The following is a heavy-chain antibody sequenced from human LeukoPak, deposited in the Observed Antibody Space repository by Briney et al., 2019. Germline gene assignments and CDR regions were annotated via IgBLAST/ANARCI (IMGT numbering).Heavy chain of an antibody. D-gene: IGHD3-22*01. J-gene: IGHJ4*02. CDR2: ISAYNGNT. CDR3: ARDWYDSLSEVVFDY. Sequence: GASVKVSCKASGYTFTSYGISWVRQAPGQGLEWMGWISAYNGNTNYAQKLQGRVTMTTDTSASTAYMELRSLRSDDTAVYYCARDWYDSLSEVVFDYWGQGTLVTVSS. V-gene: IGHV1-18*01. CDR1: GYTFTSYG.